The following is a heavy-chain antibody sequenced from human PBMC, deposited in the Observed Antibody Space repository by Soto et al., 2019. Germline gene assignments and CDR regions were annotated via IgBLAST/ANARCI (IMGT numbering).Heavy chain of an antibody. CDR2: IYYSGST. Sequence: QVQLQESGPGLVKPSQTLSLTCTVSGGSISSGDYYWSWIRQHPGKGLEWIGYIYYSGSTYYNPSLKSRFSISVDTSKNQFSLKLTSVTAAYTALYYCPTTGSRSYKPTTFDYSGQGTLVTVSS. J-gene: IGHJ4*02. D-gene: IGHD3-10*01. CDR3: PTTGSRSYKPTTFDY. V-gene: IGHV4-31*03. CDR1: GGSISSGDYY.